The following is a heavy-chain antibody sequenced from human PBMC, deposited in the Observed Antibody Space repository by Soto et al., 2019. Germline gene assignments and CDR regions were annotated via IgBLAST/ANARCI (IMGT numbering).Heavy chain of an antibody. CDR2: IIPILGIA. CDR3: AREGSSGWASMHV. V-gene: IGHV1-69*02. J-gene: IGHJ6*02. D-gene: IGHD6-19*01. Sequence: QVQLVQSGAEVKKPGSSVKVSCKASGGTFSSYTISWVRQAPGQGLEWMGRIIPILGIANYAQKSNGRVTITADKSRRRAYVEVSSLRSEGTDVYDCAREGSSGWASMHVRGQGATVTGS. CDR1: GGTFSSYT.